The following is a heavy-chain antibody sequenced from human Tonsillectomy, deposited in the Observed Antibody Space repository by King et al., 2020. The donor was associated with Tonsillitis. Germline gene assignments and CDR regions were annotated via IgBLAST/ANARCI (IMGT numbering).Heavy chain of an antibody. CDR1: GYTFTTYA. J-gene: IGHJ3*02. Sequence: QLVQSGAEVKKPGASVKVSCKASGYTFTTYAMHWVRQAPGQRLEWMGWINAGNGNTKYSQKFQGRVTITRDTSASTAYMELSSLRSEDTAVYYCARAGYCSTTSCSDAFDIWGQGTMVTVSS. CDR3: ARAGYCSTTSCSDAFDI. CDR2: INAGNGNT. D-gene: IGHD2-2*01. V-gene: IGHV1-3*01.